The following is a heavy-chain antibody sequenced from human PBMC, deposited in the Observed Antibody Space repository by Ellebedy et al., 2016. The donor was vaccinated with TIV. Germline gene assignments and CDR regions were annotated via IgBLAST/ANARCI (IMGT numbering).Heavy chain of an antibody. V-gene: IGHV4-30-4*01. CDR2: ISYSGST. CDR1: GGSISSGDYY. J-gene: IGHJ6*03. Sequence: SETLSLXXAVSGGSISSGDYYWSWIRQPPGKGLEWIGYISYSGSTYYNPSLKSRVTISVDTSKNQFSLKLSSVTAADTAVYYCARDGGIPMYGVLTRARYMDVWGKGTTVTVSS. CDR3: ARDGGIPMYGVLTRARYMDV. D-gene: IGHD3-3*01.